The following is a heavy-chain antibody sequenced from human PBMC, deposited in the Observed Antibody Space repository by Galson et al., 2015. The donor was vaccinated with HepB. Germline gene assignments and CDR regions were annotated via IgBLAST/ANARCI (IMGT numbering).Heavy chain of an antibody. CDR3: VRGAGWLLDS. CDR1: GFTFSSHW. CDR2: IRGDGTGK. J-gene: IGHJ4*02. V-gene: IGHV3-7*01. Sequence: SLRLSCAASGFTFSSHWMNWVRQPPGKGLEWVALIRGDGTGKHYVDSVKGRFTISRDNAKNSVYLQMKSLRAEDTAVYYCVRGAGWLLDSWGQGTLVTVSS. D-gene: IGHD5-24*01.